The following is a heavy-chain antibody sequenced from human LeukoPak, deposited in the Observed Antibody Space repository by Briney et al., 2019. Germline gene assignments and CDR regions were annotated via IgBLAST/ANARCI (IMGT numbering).Heavy chain of an antibody. CDR3: AKVSTDELPPFDY. Sequence: PGGSLRLSCAASGFTFSSYAMHWVRQAPGKGLEWVAVISYDGSNKYYADSVKGRFTISRDNSKNTLYLQMNSLRAEDTAVYYCAKVSTDELPPFDYWGQGTLVTVSS. J-gene: IGHJ4*02. CDR2: ISYDGSNK. V-gene: IGHV3-30*04. CDR1: GFTFSSYA. D-gene: IGHD4-23*01.